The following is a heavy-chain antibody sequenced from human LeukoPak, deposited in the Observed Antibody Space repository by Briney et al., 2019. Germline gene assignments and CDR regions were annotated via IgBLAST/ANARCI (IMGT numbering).Heavy chain of an antibody. V-gene: IGHV4-39*07. D-gene: IGHD1-26*01. Sequence: SETLSLTCSFSGGSFSSTSYYWGWIRQPPGKGLEWIGSIFYTGSTYYNPSLERRVTISSDTSKNQFSLRLSAVTAADTAVYYCARRYTGSSYAYDIWGQGTMVAVSS. CDR2: IFYTGST. J-gene: IGHJ3*02. CDR3: ARRYTGSSYAYDI. CDR1: GGSFSSTSYY.